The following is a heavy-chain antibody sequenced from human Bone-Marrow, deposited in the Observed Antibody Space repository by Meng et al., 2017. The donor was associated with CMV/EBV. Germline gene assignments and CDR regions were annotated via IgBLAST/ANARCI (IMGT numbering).Heavy chain of an antibody. CDR1: GGSISSGGYY. CDR2: IYYSGST. Sequence: SETLSLTCTVSGGSISSGGYYWSWIRQHPGKGLEWIGYIYYSGSTYYNPSLKSRVTISVDTSKNQFSLKLSSVTAADTAVYYCARGGSSWYYFDYWGQGTLVTVSS. V-gene: IGHV4-31*03. D-gene: IGHD6-13*01. J-gene: IGHJ4*02. CDR3: ARGGSSWYYFDY.